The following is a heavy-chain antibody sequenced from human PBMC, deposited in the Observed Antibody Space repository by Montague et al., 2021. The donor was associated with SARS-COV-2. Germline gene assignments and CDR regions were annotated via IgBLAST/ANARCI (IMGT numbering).Heavy chain of an antibody. Sequence: SETLSLTCSVSGGTLSSTSFYWGWIRQPPGRGLEWIGTMHYSERPXYNPSVQSRVTISADRSKNRFSLNLGSVTASDTAVYYCARHGPYYEISTGYFRPYYFDHWGQGSLVTVAS. V-gene: IGHV4-39*01. CDR1: GGTLSSTSFY. D-gene: IGHD3-9*01. CDR3: ARHGPYYEISTGYFRPYYFDH. J-gene: IGHJ4*02. CDR2: MHYSERP.